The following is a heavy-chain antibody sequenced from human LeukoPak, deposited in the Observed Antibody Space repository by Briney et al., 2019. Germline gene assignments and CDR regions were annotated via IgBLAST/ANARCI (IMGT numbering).Heavy chain of an antibody. CDR3: AREEGYCSSTSCYNWFDP. D-gene: IGHD2-2*01. J-gene: IGHJ5*02. Sequence: SETLSLTCTVSGGSIRSSYYYWGWIRQPPGKGLEWIGSIYDSGSTYYNPSLKSRVTISVDTSKNQFSLKLSSVTAADTAVYYCAREEGYCSSTSCYNWFDPWGQGTLVTVSS. V-gene: IGHV4-39*07. CDR1: GGSIRSSYYY. CDR2: IYDSGST.